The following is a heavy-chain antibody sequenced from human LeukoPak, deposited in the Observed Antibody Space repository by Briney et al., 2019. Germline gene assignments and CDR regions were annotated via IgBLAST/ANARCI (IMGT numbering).Heavy chain of an antibody. CDR1: GFTFSSYS. D-gene: IGHD6-19*01. Sequence: GGSLRLSCAASGFTFSSYSMNWVRQAPGEGLEWVSVIYSGGSTYYADSVKGRFTISRDNSKNTLYLQMNSLRAEDTAVYYCASGIAVAGTEWFDPWGQGTLVTVSS. V-gene: IGHV3-66*01. CDR3: ASGIAVAGTEWFDP. CDR2: IYSGGST. J-gene: IGHJ5*02.